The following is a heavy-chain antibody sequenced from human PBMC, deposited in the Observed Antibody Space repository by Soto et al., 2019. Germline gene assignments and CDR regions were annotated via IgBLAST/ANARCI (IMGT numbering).Heavy chain of an antibody. D-gene: IGHD3-9*01. J-gene: IGHJ4*02. CDR3: ARGRYYDILTGYSVVYFDY. CDR1: GGSFSGYY. CDR2: INHSGST. Sequence: QVQLQQWGAGLLKPSETLSLTCAVYGGSFSGYYWSWIRQPPGRGLEWIGEINHSGSTNYNPSLKSRVTISVDTSKNQFSLKLSSVTAADTAVYYCARGRYYDILTGYSVVYFDYWGQGTLVTVSS. V-gene: IGHV4-34*01.